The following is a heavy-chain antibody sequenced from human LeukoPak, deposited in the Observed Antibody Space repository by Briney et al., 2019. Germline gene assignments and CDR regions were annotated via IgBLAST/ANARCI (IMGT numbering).Heavy chain of an antibody. D-gene: IGHD2-15*01. CDR1: GFTFDDYA. Sequence: PGGSLRLSCAASGFTFDDYAMHWVRQAPGKGLEWVSLISGDGGTTYYADSVKGRFTISRDNSKNSLYLQMNSLSTEDTALYYCAKRVSGGSGALDYWGQGTLVTVSS. V-gene: IGHV3-43*02. J-gene: IGHJ4*02. CDR2: ISGDGGTT. CDR3: AKRVSGGSGALDY.